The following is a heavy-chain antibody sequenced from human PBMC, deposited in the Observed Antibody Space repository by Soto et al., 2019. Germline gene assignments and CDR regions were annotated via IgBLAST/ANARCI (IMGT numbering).Heavy chain of an antibody. CDR3: ARGRIQLWYPFDY. Sequence: GGSLRLSCAASGFTFSSYAMSWVRQAPGKGLEWVSAISGSGVSTYYADSVKGRFTISVDTSKNQFSLKLSSVTAADTAVYYCARGRIQLWYPFDYWGQGALVTVSS. D-gene: IGHD5-18*01. CDR2: ISGSGVST. CDR1: GFTFSSYA. J-gene: IGHJ4*02. V-gene: IGHV3-23*01.